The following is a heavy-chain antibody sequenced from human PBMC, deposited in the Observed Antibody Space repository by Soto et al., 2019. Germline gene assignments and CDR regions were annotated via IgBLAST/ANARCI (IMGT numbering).Heavy chain of an antibody. V-gene: IGHV3-23*01. Sequence: GGSLRLSCAASGFTFSSYTMTWVRQAPGERLEWVSSIVGSGDNTYYADSVKGRFTVSRDNSKNTLYLQMNSLRAEDTAVYNCSKEPVGPDWYFDLWGRGTLV. J-gene: IGHJ2*01. CDR3: SKEPVGPDWYFDL. CDR2: IVGSGDNT. CDR1: GFTFSSYT.